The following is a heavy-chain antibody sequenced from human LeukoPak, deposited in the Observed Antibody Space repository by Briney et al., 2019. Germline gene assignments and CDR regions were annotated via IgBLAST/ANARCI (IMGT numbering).Heavy chain of an antibody. D-gene: IGHD6-19*01. CDR3: ARRVLAVAGGFDY. Sequence: GGSLRLSCAASGFTFSSHALHWVRQAPGKGLEWVAVISSDGSYKYYADSVKGRFTISRDNAKNSLSLQMNSLRAEDTAVYYCARRVLAVAGGFDYWGQGTLVTVSS. CDR2: ISSDGSYK. CDR1: GFTFSSHA. J-gene: IGHJ4*02. V-gene: IGHV3-30*04.